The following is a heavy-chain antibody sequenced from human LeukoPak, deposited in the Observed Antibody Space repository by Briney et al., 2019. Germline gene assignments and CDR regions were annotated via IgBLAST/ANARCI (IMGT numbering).Heavy chain of an antibody. CDR1: EFTFSSYE. V-gene: IGHV3-48*03. Sequence: GGSLRLSCAASEFTFSSYEMNWVRQAPGKGLEWVSYISSSGSTILYADSVKGRFTISRDNSKNTLYLQMNSLRAEDTAVYYCAKSGLNRFDYWGQGTLVTVSS. CDR3: AKSGLNRFDY. D-gene: IGHD2-15*01. J-gene: IGHJ4*02. CDR2: ISSSGSTI.